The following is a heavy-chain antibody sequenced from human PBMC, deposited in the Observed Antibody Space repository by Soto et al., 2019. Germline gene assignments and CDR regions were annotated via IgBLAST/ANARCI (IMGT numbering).Heavy chain of an antibody. D-gene: IGHD4-17*01. CDR3: AKDANDDYGDYYYYYMDV. J-gene: IGHJ6*03. V-gene: IGHV3-9*01. CDR2: IRWNSGSI. Sequence: EVQLVESGGGLVQPGRSLRLSCAASGFTFDDYAMHWVRQAPGKGLEWVSGIRWNSGSIGYADSVKGRFTISRDNAKNSLYLQMNSLRAEDTALYYCAKDANDDYGDYYYYYMDVWGKGTTVTVSS. CDR1: GFTFDDYA.